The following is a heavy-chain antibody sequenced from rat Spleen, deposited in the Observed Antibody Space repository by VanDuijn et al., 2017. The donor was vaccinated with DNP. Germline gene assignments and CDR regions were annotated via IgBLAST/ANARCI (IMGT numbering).Heavy chain of an antibody. J-gene: IGHJ4*01. CDR1: GFTFSDYY. CDR2: ISYDGVTT. D-gene: IGHD1-2*01. Sequence: EVQLVESGGGLVQPGRSLKLSCAASGFTFSDYYMAWVRQAPRKGLEWVASISYDGVTTYYPDSVKGRFTISRDNAKNTLYLQMNSLRSEDTATYYCAREEQLSLYYAMDAWGQGTSVTVSS. V-gene: IGHV5-20*01. CDR3: AREEQLSLYYAMDA.